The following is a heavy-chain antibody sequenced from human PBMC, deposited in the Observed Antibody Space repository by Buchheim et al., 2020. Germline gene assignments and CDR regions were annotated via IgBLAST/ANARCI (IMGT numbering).Heavy chain of an antibody. V-gene: IGHV4-31*03. CDR3: ARGPAWSRATRVTFDY. Sequence: QVQLQESGPGLVKPSQTLSLTCTVSGGSISRCGYYWSWIRQHPGKGLEWNGYIYYSGSTYYNPSLKSRVTISVATSKNQFSLKLGSGTAADTAVYYCARGPAWSRATRVTFDYGGQGTL. D-gene: IGHD3-3*01. CDR2: IYYSGST. J-gene: IGHJ4*02. CDR1: GGSISRCGYY.